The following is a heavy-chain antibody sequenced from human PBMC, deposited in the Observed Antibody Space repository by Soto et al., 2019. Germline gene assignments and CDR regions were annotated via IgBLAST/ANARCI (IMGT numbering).Heavy chain of an antibody. Sequence: SVKVSCKASRGTFSSYAISWVRQAPGQGLEGRGGIIPICGTANYAQKFQGRVTITADESTSTAYMELSSLRSEDTAVYYCASAPVSNYYDSSGYLNWFDPWGQGTLVTVSS. CDR2: IIPICGTA. V-gene: IGHV1-69*13. D-gene: IGHD3-22*01. CDR1: RGTFSSYA. J-gene: IGHJ5*02. CDR3: ASAPVSNYYDSSGYLNWFDP.